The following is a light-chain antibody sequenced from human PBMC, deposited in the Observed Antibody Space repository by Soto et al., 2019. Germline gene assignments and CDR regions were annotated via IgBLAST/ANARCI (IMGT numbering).Light chain of an antibody. V-gene: IGKV3-15*01. CDR2: GAS. CDR1: QSVSGN. CDR3: QQYNNWPPIT. Sequence: EIVMTQSPATLSVSPGERATLSCRASQSVSGNLAWYQQKPRQTPRLLIYGASTWATGIPARFSGSGSGTEFTLTISSLQSEDFAIYYCQQYNNWPPITFGQGTRLEIK. J-gene: IGKJ5*01.